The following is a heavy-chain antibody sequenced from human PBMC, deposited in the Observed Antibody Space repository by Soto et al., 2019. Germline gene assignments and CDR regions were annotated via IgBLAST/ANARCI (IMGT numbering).Heavy chain of an antibody. J-gene: IGHJ6*02. CDR2: IYPGDSDT. CDR3: ARSGRDVVVPAAIRGDYYYYGMDV. Sequence: GESLKISCKGSGYSFTSYWIGWVRQMPGKGLEWMGIIYPGDSDTRYSPSFQGQVTISADKSISTAYLQWSSLKASDTAMYYCARSGRDVVVPAAIRGDYYYYGMDVWGQGTTVTSP. D-gene: IGHD2-2*02. V-gene: IGHV5-51*01. CDR1: GYSFTSYW.